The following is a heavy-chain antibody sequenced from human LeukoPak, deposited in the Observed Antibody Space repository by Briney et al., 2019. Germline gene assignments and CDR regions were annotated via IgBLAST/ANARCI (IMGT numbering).Heavy chain of an antibody. CDR1: GYTFTSYA. D-gene: IGHD3-9*01. CDR3: ARASEALLRYFDWLSFDY. J-gene: IGHJ4*02. CDR2: INTNTGNP. Sequence: ASVKVSCKASGYTFTSYAMNWVRQAPGQGLEWMGWINTNTGNPTYAQGFTGRFVFSLDTSVSTAYLQISSLKAEDTAVYYCARASEALLRYFDWLSFDYWGQGTLVTVSS. V-gene: IGHV7-4-1*02.